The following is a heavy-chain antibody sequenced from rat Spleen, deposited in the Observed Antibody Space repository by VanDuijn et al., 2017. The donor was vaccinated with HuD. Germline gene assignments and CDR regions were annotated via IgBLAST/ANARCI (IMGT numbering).Heavy chain of an antibody. Sequence: EVQLVESGGGLVQPGRSLKLSCAASGFTFSDYYMAWVRQAPTKGLEWVASINYDGGSTYYRDSVKGRFTISRDNAKSSLYLQMDSLRSEDTATYYCTRHGGLRNWFAYWGQGTLVTVSS. V-gene: IGHV5-20*01. D-gene: IGHD1-7*01. CDR2: INYDGGST. J-gene: IGHJ3*01. CDR3: TRHGGLRNWFAY. CDR1: GFTFSDYY.